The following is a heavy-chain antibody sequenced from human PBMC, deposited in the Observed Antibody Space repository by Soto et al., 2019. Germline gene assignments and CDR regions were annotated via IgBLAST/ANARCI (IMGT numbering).Heavy chain of an antibody. V-gene: IGHV4-59*08. D-gene: IGHD6-19*01. CDR2: SDYSGSA. CDR1: GGSISSCY. CDR3: ARGGGQWLDFDS. J-gene: IGHJ4*02. Sequence: SETLSLTCTVSGGSISSCYWNWTRQPPGKGLEWIGYSDYSGSANHNPSLKSRVTISVDTSTNKFSLKLSSVSAADTAVYYCARGGGQWLDFDSWGPGTLVTVSS.